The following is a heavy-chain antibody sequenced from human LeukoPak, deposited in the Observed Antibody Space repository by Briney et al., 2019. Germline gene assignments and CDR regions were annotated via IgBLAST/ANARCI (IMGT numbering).Heavy chain of an antibody. J-gene: IGHJ4*02. CDR1: GGSISSGDYY. D-gene: IGHD2-21*01. V-gene: IGHV4-30-4*08. CDR2: IYYSGST. Sequence: SETLSLTCTVSGGSISSGDYYWSWIRQPPGKGLEWIGYIYYSGSTYYNPSLKSRDTISVDTSKNQFSLKLSSVTAADTAVYYCARYCGGDCYHYFDYWGQGTLVTVSS. CDR3: ARYCGGDCYHYFDY.